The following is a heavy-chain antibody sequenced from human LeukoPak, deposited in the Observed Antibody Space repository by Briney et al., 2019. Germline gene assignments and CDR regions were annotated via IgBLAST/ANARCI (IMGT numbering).Heavy chain of an antibody. CDR3: ARVVASYFDY. J-gene: IGHJ4*02. V-gene: IGHV4-39*07. D-gene: IGHD2-21*01. CDR2: IYYSGST. CDR1: GGSISSSSYY. Sequence: SETLSLTCTVSGGSISSSSYYWGWIRQPPGKGLEWIGSIYYSGSTYYNPSLKSRVTISVDTSKNQFSLKLSSVTAADTAVYYCARVVASYFDYWGQGTLVTVSS.